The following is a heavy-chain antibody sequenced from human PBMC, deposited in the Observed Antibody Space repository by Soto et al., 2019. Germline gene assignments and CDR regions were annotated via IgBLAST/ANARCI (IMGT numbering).Heavy chain of an antibody. CDR3: ARALGLIKTPDAFDI. CDR2: ISSNGGST. V-gene: IGHV3-64*01. CDR1: GFTFSSYA. J-gene: IGHJ3*02. Sequence: GGSLRLSSAASGFTFSSYAMHWVRQAPGKGLEYVSAISSNGGSTYYANSVKGRFTISRDNSKNTLYLQMGSLRAEDMAVYYCARALGLIKTPDAFDIWGQGTMVTVSS. D-gene: IGHD3-16*02.